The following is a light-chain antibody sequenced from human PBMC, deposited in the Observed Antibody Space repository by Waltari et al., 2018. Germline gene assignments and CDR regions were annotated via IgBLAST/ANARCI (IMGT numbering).Light chain of an antibody. CDR1: RSISTW. CDR2: SAS. Sequence: DIQMTQSPSSVSASVGDRVTIACRASRSISTWLAWYQQKPGKAPKLLIYSASSLQSGAPSRFSGSGSGTDFTLTISSLQPEDSAIYFCQQAGSLPGFGPGTKLDIK. V-gene: IGKV1-12*01. J-gene: IGKJ3*01. CDR3: QQAGSLPG.